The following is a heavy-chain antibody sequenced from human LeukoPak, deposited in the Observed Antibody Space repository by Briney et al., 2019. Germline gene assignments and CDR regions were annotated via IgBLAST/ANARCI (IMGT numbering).Heavy chain of an antibody. D-gene: IGHD3-10*01. CDR3: AKAPLLWFGELSYYFDY. J-gene: IGHJ4*02. CDR2: ISYDGSNK. Sequence: GGSLRLSCAASGFTFSSYGMHWVRQAPGKGLEWVAVISYDGSNKYYADSVKGRFTISRGNSKNTLYLQMNSLRAEDTAVYYCAKAPLLWFGELSYYFDYWGQGTLVTVSS. V-gene: IGHV3-30*18. CDR1: GFTFSSYG.